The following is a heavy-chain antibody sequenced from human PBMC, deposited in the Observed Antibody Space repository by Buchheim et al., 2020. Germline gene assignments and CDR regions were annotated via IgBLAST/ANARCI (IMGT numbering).Heavy chain of an antibody. CDR2: ISYDGSNK. V-gene: IGHV3-30*18. CDR1: GFTFSSYG. D-gene: IGHD3-22*01. CDR3: AKWERGYYYFDY. Sequence: QVQLVESGGGVVQPGRSLRLSCAASGFTFSSYGMHWVRQAPGKGLEWVAVISYDGSNKYYADSVKGRFTISRDNSKNTLYLQMNSLRAEDTAVYYCAKWERGYYYFDYWGQGIL. J-gene: IGHJ4*02.